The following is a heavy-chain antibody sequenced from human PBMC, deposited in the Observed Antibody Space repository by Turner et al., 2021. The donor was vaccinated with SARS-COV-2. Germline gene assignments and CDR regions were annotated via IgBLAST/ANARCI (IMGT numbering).Heavy chain of an antibody. CDR1: GFTFSNYS. CDR2: ISSSSSTI. V-gene: IGHV3-48*01. J-gene: IGHJ6*02. Sequence: EVQLLESGGGLVQPGGSLRLSCAASGFTFSNYSMNWVRQAPGKGLEWVSYISSSSSTIYYADSVKGRFTISRDNAKNSLYLQMNSLRAEDTAVYYCARERGYSYGPYYYGMDVWGQGTTVPVSS. D-gene: IGHD5-18*01. CDR3: ARERGYSYGPYYYGMDV.